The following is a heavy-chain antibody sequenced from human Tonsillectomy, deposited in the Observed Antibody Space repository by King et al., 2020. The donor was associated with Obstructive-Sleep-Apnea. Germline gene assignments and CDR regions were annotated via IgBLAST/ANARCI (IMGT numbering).Heavy chain of an antibody. CDR1: GFTFSSYG. Sequence: VQLVDSGGGVVQPGRSLRLSCAASGFTFSSYGMHWVRQAPGKGLEWVAVIWYDGSNKYYADSVKGRFTISRDNSKNTLYLQMNSLRAEDTAVYYCARVGPQAGGMDVWGQGTTVTVSS. CDR2: IWYDGSNK. CDR3: ARVGPQAGGMDV. D-gene: IGHD6-25*01. V-gene: IGHV3-33*01. J-gene: IGHJ6*02.